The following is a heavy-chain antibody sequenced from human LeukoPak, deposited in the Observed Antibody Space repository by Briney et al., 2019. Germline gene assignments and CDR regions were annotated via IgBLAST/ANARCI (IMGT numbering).Heavy chain of an antibody. CDR3: LRVVKVRCSGWYGDAFDM. Sequence: GQSMRLSCTASRFTPGSEWIHWVRQVPSQGLEWVSRISPEGAKSYVTSVKGRFTAPRDIGATTVFLEMKSLRLEDTSIYNGLRVVKVRCSGWYGDAFDMWGQGTMVTVSS. D-gene: IGHD6-13*01. J-gene: IGHJ3*02. CDR1: RFTPGSEW. V-gene: IGHV3-74*01. CDR2: ISPEGAK.